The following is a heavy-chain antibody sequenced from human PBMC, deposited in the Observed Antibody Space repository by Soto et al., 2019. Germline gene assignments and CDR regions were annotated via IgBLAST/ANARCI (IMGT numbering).Heavy chain of an antibody. Sequence: QVQLVESGGGVVQPGRSLRLSCAASGFTFSTYSMHWVRQAPGKGLEWVAEIPYDGRNKYYADSVKGRCTNSRDNSKNTLFLQKDSLRPEDKGMYYCARVYSSLDYGIDYWRQGTLVTVSS. V-gene: IGHV3-30-3*01. CDR2: IPYDGRNK. CDR3: ARVYSSLDYGIDY. J-gene: IGHJ4*02. CDR1: GFTFSTYS. D-gene: IGHD6-6*01.